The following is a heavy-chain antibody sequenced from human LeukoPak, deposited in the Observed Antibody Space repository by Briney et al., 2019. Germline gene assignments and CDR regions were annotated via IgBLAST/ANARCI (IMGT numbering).Heavy chain of an antibody. Sequence: SETLSLTCTVSGGSISSSSYYWGWIRQPPGKGLEWIGSIYYSGSTYYNPSLKSRVTISVDTSKNQFSLKLSSVTAADTAVYYCARGWRISAYNWFDPWGQGTLVTVSS. J-gene: IGHJ5*02. V-gene: IGHV4-39*07. D-gene: IGHD3-10*01. CDR1: GGSISSSSYY. CDR3: ARGWRISAYNWFDP. CDR2: IYYSGST.